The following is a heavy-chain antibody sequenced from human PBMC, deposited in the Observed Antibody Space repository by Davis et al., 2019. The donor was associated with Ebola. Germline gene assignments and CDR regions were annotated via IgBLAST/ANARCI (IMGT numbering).Heavy chain of an antibody. CDR1: GGSISSSNW. V-gene: IGHV4-4*02. CDR3: AREDGYCSSTSCYRGWFDP. J-gene: IGHJ5*02. Sequence: MPSETLSLTCAVSGGSISSSNWWSWVRQPPGKGLEWIGEIYHSGSTNYNPSLKSRVTISVDTSKNQFSLKLSSVTAADTAVYYCAREDGYCSSTSCYRGWFDPWGQGTLVTVSS. CDR2: IYHSGST. D-gene: IGHD2-2*01.